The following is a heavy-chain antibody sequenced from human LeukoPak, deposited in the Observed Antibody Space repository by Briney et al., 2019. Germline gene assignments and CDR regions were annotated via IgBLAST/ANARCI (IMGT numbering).Heavy chain of an antibody. Sequence: SETLSLTCSVSGASIASTSYYWGWVRQPPGKGLEWIGNIYHSGNTYYTSSLRSRVTVSVDTSKNLFSLNLTSVTGPDTAVYFCARVADSSGWFGDYFDNWGLGTLVTVSS. CDR3: ARVADSSGWFGDYFDN. V-gene: IGHV4-39*02. D-gene: IGHD6-19*01. CDR1: GASIASTSYY. J-gene: IGHJ4*02. CDR2: IYHSGNT.